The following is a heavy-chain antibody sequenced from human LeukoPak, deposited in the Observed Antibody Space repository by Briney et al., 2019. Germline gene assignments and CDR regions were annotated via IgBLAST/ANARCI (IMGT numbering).Heavy chain of an antibody. CDR2: LYSGSNT. CDR3: ASGPFNYNHYYYHMDV. CDR1: GFTVSSNY. D-gene: IGHD1-1*01. Sequence: PGGSLRLSYAASGFTVSSNYMSWVRQAPGEGLEWVSVLYSGSNTWYADSVKGRFTISRDNSKNTLYLQMNSLGAEDTAVYYCASGPFNYNHYYYHMDVWGKGTTVTVSS. V-gene: IGHV3-53*01. J-gene: IGHJ6*03.